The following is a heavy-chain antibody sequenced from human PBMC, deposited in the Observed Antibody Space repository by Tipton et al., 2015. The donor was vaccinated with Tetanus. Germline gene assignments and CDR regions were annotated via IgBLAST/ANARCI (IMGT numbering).Heavy chain of an antibody. V-gene: IGHV4-31*03. D-gene: IGHD6-19*01. CDR2: IFYSGRT. J-gene: IGHJ6*02. Sequence: TLSLTCNVSGASMIGGGYFWSWVRQHPGKGLEWIGHIFYSGRTEYTPSLRGRVTISVDTSKNQFSLKLTSVTAADTAIYYCARDRKEQWLCQIRYGMDVWGQGAKVTVSS. CDR3: ARDRKEQWLCQIRYGMDV. CDR1: GASMIGGGYF.